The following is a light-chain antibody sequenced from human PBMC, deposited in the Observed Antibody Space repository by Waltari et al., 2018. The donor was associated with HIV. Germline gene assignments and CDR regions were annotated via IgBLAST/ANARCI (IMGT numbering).Light chain of an antibody. Sequence: ETVMTQSPATLSVSPGERATLSCRASQSVGSNLAWYQQQPGQAPRLLIYGASTRATGIPARFSGSGSGTEFTLTISILQSEDFAVYYCQQYNNWPPLTFGGGTKVEIK. CDR2: GAS. CDR3: QQYNNWPPLT. J-gene: IGKJ4*01. V-gene: IGKV3-15*01. CDR1: QSVGSN.